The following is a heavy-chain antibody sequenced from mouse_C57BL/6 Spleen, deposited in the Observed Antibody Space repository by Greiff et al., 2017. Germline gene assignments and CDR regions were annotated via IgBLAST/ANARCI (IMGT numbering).Heavy chain of an antibody. CDR3: ARSDYGSSLYYFDY. D-gene: IGHD1-1*01. Sequence: VQLQQSGAELVKPGASVKLSCTASGFNIKDYYMHWVKQRTEQGLEWIGRIDPEDGDTKYAPKFQGKATITADTSSNTAYLQLSSLTSEDTAVYYCARSDYGSSLYYFDYWGQGTTLTVSS. J-gene: IGHJ2*01. CDR1: GFNIKDYY. CDR2: IDPEDGDT. V-gene: IGHV14-2*01.